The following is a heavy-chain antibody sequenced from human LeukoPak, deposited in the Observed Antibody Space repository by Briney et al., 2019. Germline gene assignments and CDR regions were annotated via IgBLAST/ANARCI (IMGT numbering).Heavy chain of an antibody. D-gene: IGHD3-10*01. Sequence: PSETLSLTCAVYGGSFSGYYWSWIRQPPGKGLEWIGEINHRGSTNYSPSLKSRVTISVDTSKNQLSLKLSSVTAADTAVYYCARGRVGTMVRGISYYYAMDLWGQGTTVTVSS. CDR1: GGSFSGYY. CDR3: ARGRVGTMVRGISYYYAMDL. J-gene: IGHJ6*02. CDR2: INHRGST. V-gene: IGHV4-34*01.